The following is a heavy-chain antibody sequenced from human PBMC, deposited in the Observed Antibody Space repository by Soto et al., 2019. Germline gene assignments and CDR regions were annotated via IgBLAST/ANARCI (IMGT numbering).Heavy chain of an antibody. CDR2: INHSGST. J-gene: IGHJ6*02. CDR3: ARRMVRGVIMPFYGIDF. Sequence: QVQLQQWGAGLLKPSETLSLTCAVYGGSFSGYYWSWIRQPPGKGLEWIGEINHSGSTNYNPSLKTRVTISVHTSKTHFSLTLRSVTAADPAVYYCARRMVRGVIMPFYGIDFWAQGPTVTAPS. D-gene: IGHD3-10*01. V-gene: IGHV4-34*01. CDR1: GGSFSGYY.